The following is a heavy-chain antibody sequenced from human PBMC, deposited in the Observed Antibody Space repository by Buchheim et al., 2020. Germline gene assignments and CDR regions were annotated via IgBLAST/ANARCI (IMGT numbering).Heavy chain of an antibody. V-gene: IGHV3-30*18. Sequence: QVQLVESGGGVVQPGRSLRLSCAASGFTFSSYGMHWVRQAPGKGLEWVAVISYDGSNKYYADSVKGRFTISRDNSKNTLYLQMNSLRAEDTAVYYCAKPTLYSYVVWEGFDYWGQGTL. J-gene: IGHJ4*02. CDR1: GFTFSSYG. D-gene: IGHD5-18*01. CDR3: AKPTLYSYVVWEGFDY. CDR2: ISYDGSNK.